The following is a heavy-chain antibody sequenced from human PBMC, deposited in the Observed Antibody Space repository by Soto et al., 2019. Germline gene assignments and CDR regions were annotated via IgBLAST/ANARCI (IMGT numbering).Heavy chain of an antibody. Sequence: PGGSLRLSCAASGFTFSSEAMSWVRQAPGKGLEWVSFISASGVSTYYADSGKGRFTISRDNSKSTLFLHMNSLRAEDTAVYYCAKIRSKWYPSNFDVWGQGTPVTVSS. V-gene: IGHV3-23*01. CDR1: GFTFSSEA. CDR3: AKIRSKWYPSNFDV. CDR2: ISASGVST. J-gene: IGHJ5*02. D-gene: IGHD6-13*01.